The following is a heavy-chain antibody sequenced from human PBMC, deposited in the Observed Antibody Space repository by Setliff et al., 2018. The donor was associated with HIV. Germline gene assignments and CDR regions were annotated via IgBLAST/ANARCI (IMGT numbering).Heavy chain of an antibody. J-gene: IGHJ4*02. V-gene: IGHV3-21*01. CDR3: ARDRGSCSSTSCSDFDY. Sequence: GSLRLSCAASGFTFSSYSMNWVRQAPGKGLEWVSSISSSSDYIYYADSVKGRFTISRDNAKNSLYLQMNSLRAEDTAVYYCARDRGSCSSTSCSDFDYWGQGTLVTVSS. CDR2: ISSSSDYI. D-gene: IGHD2-2*01. CDR1: GFTFSSYS.